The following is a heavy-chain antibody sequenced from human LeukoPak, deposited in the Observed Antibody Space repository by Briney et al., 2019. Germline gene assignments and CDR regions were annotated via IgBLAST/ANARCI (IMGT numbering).Heavy chain of an antibody. V-gene: IGHV3-66*01. CDR3: ARDGQLWSEYFQH. CDR2: IYSGGST. CDR1: GFTFRDYG. J-gene: IGHJ1*01. D-gene: IGHD3-10*01. Sequence: GGSLRLSCAASGFTFRDYGMSWVRQAPGKGLEWVSVIYSGGSTYYADSVKGRFTISRDNSKNTLYLQMNSLRAEDTAVYYCARDGQLWSEYFQHWGQGTLVTVSS.